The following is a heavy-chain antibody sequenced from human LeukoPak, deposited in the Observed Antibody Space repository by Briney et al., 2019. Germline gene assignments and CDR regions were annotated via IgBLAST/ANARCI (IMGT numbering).Heavy chain of an antibody. CDR1: GFTFSSYW. CDR2: INSDGSST. V-gene: IGHV3-74*01. J-gene: IGHJ4*02. D-gene: IGHD6-13*01. Sequence: PGGSLRLSCAASGFTFSSYWMHWVRQAPGKGLAWVSRINSDGSSTNYADSVKGRFTISRDNAKNTLYLQMNSLRAEDTAVYYCARWEGRPGYSRSWPLDYWGQGTLVTVSS. CDR3: ARWEGRPGYSRSWPLDY.